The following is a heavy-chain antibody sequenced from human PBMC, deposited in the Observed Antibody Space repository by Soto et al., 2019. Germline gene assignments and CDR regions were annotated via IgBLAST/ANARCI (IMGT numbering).Heavy chain of an antibody. CDR2: IYPSDSDT. D-gene: IGHD2-2*01. V-gene: IGHV5-51*01. CDR1: GYRFTSYL. CDR3: ARHYFSSTSCYPVYYYYYGMDV. Sequence: GESLKILCKGSGYRFTSYLIGWVRQIPGKGLGWSGIIYPSDSDTRYSPAFQGQVTISADKSISTAYLQLSSLKASDTAMYYCARHYFSSTSCYPVYYYYYGMDVWGQGTTVTVSS. J-gene: IGHJ6*02.